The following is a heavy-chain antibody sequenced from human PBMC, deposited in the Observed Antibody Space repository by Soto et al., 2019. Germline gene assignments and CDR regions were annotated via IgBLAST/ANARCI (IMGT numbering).Heavy chain of an antibody. J-gene: IGHJ6*02. CDR2: VNNDGTDT. CDR1: GFIFSNYW. Sequence: EVQLVESGGGLVQPGGSLRLSCAASGFIFSNYWMYWVRQAPGKGLVWVSRVNNDGTDTTHADSVKGRFTISRDNAENTLYLQMNSLRAEDTAVYYCARGGFQHALDVWGQGSTFTVSS. CDR3: ARGGFQHALDV. V-gene: IGHV3-74*03. D-gene: IGHD2-2*01.